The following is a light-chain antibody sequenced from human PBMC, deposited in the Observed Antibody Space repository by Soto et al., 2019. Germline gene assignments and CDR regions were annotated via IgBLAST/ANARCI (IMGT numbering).Light chain of an antibody. Sequence: QSVLTHPPSASGSPGQSVTISCTGTSSDVGGYNYVSWYQQHPGKAPKLMIYEVSKRPSGVPDRFSGSKSGNTASLTVSGLQAEDEADYYCSSYAGSNNFGVFGTATKLTVL. CDR2: EVS. V-gene: IGLV2-8*01. CDR1: SSDVGGYNY. CDR3: SSYAGSNNFGV. J-gene: IGLJ1*01.